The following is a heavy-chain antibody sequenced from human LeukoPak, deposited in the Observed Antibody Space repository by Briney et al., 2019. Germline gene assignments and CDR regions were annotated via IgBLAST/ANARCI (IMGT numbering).Heavy chain of an antibody. D-gene: IGHD3-10*01. Sequence: GRSLRLSCAASGFIFSEYAMHWVRQAPGKGLEWVAVISYDGSNKYYADSVKGRFTISRDNSNNTLDLQMNSLRAEDTAVYYCAKDSSSGSSYYFHGVDVWGQGTTVIVSS. J-gene: IGHJ6*02. V-gene: IGHV3-30-3*02. CDR2: ISYDGSNK. CDR1: GFIFSEYA. CDR3: AKDSSSGSSYYFHGVDV.